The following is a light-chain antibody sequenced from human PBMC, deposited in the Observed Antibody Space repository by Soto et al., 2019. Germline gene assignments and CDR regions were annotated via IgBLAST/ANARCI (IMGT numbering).Light chain of an antibody. CDR3: QQYGSSPPSST. V-gene: IGKV3-15*01. CDR2: DAS. J-gene: IGKJ5*01. Sequence: EILMTQSPATLSLSPGEGVTLSCRAAQDVTNSVAWYQQKSGQAPRLLIYDASARASGVSARFSGSGSGTDFTLTISGLQAEDFAVYYCQQYGSSPPSSTFGQGTRLEIK. CDR1: QDVTNS.